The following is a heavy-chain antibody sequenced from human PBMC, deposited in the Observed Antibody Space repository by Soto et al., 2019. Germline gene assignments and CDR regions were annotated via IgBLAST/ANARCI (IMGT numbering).Heavy chain of an antibody. CDR3: AVVAPGYYDSSGYYYERELGY. V-gene: IGHV4-31*03. Sequence: SETLSLTCTVSGGSISSGGYYWSWIRQHPGKGLEWIGYIYYSGSTYYNPSLKSRVTISVDTSKNQFSLKLSSVTAADTAVYYCAVVAPGYYDSSGYYYERELGYWGQGTLVTVSS. J-gene: IGHJ4*02. CDR2: IYYSGST. CDR1: GGSISSGGYY. D-gene: IGHD3-22*01.